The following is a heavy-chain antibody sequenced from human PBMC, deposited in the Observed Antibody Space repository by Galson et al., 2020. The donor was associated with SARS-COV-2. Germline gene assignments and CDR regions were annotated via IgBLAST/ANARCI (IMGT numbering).Heavy chain of an antibody. CDR1: GFIFSDYA. V-gene: IGHV3-64D*06. CDR2: MSSNGETS. CDR3: LSYSSTRQNH. Sequence: GGSLRLSCSASGFIFSDYAMHWVRQAPGKGLEYVSAMSSNGETSFYADSVNGRFTMSRDNSKNMFYLQMTALRLEDTAFYYCLSYSSTRQNHWGQGTLVTVSS. D-gene: IGHD2-2*01. J-gene: IGHJ5*02.